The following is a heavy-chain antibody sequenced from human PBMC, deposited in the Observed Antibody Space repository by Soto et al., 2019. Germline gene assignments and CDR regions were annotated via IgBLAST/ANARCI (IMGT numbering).Heavy chain of an antibody. CDR2: INHSGST. CDR1: GRSFSGYY. CDR3: ARSPYMDV. Sequence: QVQLQPCGAGLLTPSETLYLTCAVYGRSFSGYYWSWIRKSPGKGLEWIGEINHSGSTNYNPSLKSRVTILIDAPKNQFSLKMSSVTAADTAVYYCARSPYMDVWGKGTTVIVSS. V-gene: IGHV4-34*01. J-gene: IGHJ6*03.